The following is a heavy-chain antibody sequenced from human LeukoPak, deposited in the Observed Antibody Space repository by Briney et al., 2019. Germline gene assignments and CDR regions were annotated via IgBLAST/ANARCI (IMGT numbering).Heavy chain of an antibody. CDR2: IYSSGST. J-gene: IGHJ2*01. V-gene: IGHV3-66*01. Sequence: GGSLRLSCAASGFTVSKNYYMNWVRQAPGKGLEWVSVIYSSGSTYYTDSVKGRFTISRDNSKNTLDLQMNSLRAEDTAVYYCARWYANYWYFDLWGRGTLVTVSS. CDR1: GFTVSKNY. CDR3: ARWYANYWYFDL. D-gene: IGHD6-13*01.